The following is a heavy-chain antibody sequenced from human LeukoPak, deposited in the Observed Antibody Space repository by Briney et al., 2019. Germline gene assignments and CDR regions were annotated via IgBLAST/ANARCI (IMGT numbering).Heavy chain of an antibody. D-gene: IGHD4-11*01. CDR3: ARMTTILAFDI. Sequence: TESGPTLVNPTQTLTLTCTFSGFSLSTSGMCVTWIRQPPGKTLEWLARIDWDDDKYYGTSLKTRLTISKDTSKNQVVLTMTNMDPVDTATYYCARMTTILAFDIWGQGTMVTVSS. CDR2: IDWDDDK. J-gene: IGHJ3*02. CDR1: GFSLSTSGMC. V-gene: IGHV2-70*11.